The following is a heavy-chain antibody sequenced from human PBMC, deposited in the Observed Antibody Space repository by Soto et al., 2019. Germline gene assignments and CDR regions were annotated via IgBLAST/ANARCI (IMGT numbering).Heavy chain of an antibody. CDR1: GVSITATNW. CDR3: VRDVGNFYDSSPTGQFDY. V-gene: IGHV4-4*02. D-gene: IGHD3-22*01. J-gene: IGHJ4*02. Sequence: TSETLSLTCAVSGVSITATNWWRWVRQPPGKGLEWIGEIYHSGSTKHNQSLKSRVTKSVDKSKNQFSLKLNSVTAADTAVYYCVRDVGNFYDSSPTGQFDYWGQGTLDTVSS. CDR2: IYHSGST.